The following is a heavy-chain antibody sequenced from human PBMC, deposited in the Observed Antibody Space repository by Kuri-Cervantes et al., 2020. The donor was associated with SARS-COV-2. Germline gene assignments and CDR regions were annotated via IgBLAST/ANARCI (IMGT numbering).Heavy chain of an antibody. Sequence: ASVKVCCKASGYTFTSYYMHWVRQAPGQGLEWMGRINPSGDSTSYAQKLQGRVTMTRDTSTSTVYMELSSLRSEDTAVYYCARSNSNGDYDGWFDYWGQGTLVTVSS. CDR2: INPSGDST. D-gene: IGHD4-17*01. V-gene: IGHV1-46*01. CDR1: GYTFTSYY. CDR3: ARSNSNGDYDGWFDY. J-gene: IGHJ4*02.